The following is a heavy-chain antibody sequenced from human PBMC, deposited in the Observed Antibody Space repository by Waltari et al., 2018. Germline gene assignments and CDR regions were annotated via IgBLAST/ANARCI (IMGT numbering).Heavy chain of an antibody. J-gene: IGHJ4*02. CDR3: VLYSSSFLGDC. Sequence: EVQLVESGGGLVQPGGSLRLSCAASGFIFSTYWMHWVRQAPGKGLVSVSNISTDGSITNYADSVKGRFTISRDNAKNTLFLQMNSLRAEDTAVYYCVLYSSSFLGDCWGQGTLVTVSS. D-gene: IGHD6-13*01. V-gene: IGHV3-74*01. CDR2: ISTDGSIT. CDR1: GFIFSTYW.